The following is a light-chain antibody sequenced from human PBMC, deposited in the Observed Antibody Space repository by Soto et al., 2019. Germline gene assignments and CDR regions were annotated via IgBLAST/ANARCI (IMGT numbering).Light chain of an antibody. Sequence: EIVLTQSPATLSLSPGERATLSCRASQSVSSYLAWYQQKPGQAPRLLIYDASNRATGIPARFSGSGSGTDFTLTISGLQPDDVATYYCQKYNTAPFTFGPGTKVEIK. V-gene: IGKV3-11*01. J-gene: IGKJ3*01. CDR2: DAS. CDR1: QSVSSY. CDR3: QKYNTAPFT.